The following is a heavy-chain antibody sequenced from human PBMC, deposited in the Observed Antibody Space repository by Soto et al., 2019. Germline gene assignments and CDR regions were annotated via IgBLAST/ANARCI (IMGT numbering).Heavy chain of an antibody. D-gene: IGHD3-16*01. CDR3: ASSEETYIWGSSAIDY. Sequence: GGSLRLSCAASGFTFSSYSMNWVRQAPGKGLEWVSSISSSSSYIYYADSVKGRFTISRDNAKNSLYLQMNSLRAEDTAVYYCASSEETYIWGSSAIDYWGQGTLVTVSS. CDR1: GFTFSSYS. J-gene: IGHJ4*02. V-gene: IGHV3-21*01. CDR2: ISSSSSYI.